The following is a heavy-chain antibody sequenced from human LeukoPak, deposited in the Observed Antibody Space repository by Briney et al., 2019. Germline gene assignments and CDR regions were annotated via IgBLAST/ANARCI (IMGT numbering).Heavy chain of an antibody. CDR3: ARDTITMVQGVWAFDI. V-gene: IGHV4-4*07. CDR1: GGSISSYY. CDR2: IYTSGST. Sequence: PSETLSLTCTVSGGSISSYYWSWIRQPAGKGLEWIGRIYTSGSTNYNPSLKSRVTMSVDTSKNQFSLKLSSVTAADTAAYYCARDTITMVQGVWAFDIWGQGTMVTVSS. D-gene: IGHD3-10*01. J-gene: IGHJ3*02.